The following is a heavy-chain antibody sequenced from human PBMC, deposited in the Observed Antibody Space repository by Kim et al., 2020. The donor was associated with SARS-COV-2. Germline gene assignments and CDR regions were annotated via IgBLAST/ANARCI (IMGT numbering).Heavy chain of an antibody. V-gene: IGHV1-18*01. CDR3: ARDQGRGPASYYYYGMDV. CDR2: ISAYNGNT. J-gene: IGHJ6*02. D-gene: IGHD3-10*01. Sequence: ASVKVSCKASGYTFTSYGISWVRQAPGQGLEWMGWISAYNGNTNYAQKLQGRVTMTTDTSTSTAYMELRSRRSDDTAVYYCARDQGRGPASYYYYGMDVWGQGPTVTVSS. CDR1: GYTFTSYG.